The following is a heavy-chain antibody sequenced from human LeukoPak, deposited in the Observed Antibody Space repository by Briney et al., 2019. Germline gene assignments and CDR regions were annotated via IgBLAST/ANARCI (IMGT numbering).Heavy chain of an antibody. CDR1: GYTFTGYY. Sequence: GASVKVSCKASGYTFTGYYMHWVRQAPGQGLEWMGRINPNSGGTNYAQKFQGRVTMTRDTSISTAYMELSRLRSDDTAVFYCARDRRDGYNLLFDYWGQGTLVTVSS. D-gene: IGHD5-24*01. CDR3: ARDRRDGYNLLFDY. J-gene: IGHJ4*02. CDR2: INPNSGGT. V-gene: IGHV1-2*06.